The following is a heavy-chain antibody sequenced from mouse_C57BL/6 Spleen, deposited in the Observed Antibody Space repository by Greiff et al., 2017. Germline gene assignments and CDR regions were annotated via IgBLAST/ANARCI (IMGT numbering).Heavy chain of an antibody. D-gene: IGHD2-3*01. J-gene: IGHJ1*03. CDR1: GFTFSDYY. CDR2: INYDGSST. CDR3: ARDTWLLLYFDV. Sequence: EVQLVESEGGLVQPGSSMKLSCTASGFTFSDYYMAWVRQVPEKGLEWVANINYDGSSTYYLDSLKSRFIISRDNAKNILYLQMSSLKSEDTATYYCARDTWLLLYFDVWGTGTTVTVSS. V-gene: IGHV5-16*01.